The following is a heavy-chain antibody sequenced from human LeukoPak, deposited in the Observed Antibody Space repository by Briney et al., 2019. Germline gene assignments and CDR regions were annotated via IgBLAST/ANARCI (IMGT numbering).Heavy chain of an antibody. CDR1: GDIVSSNSAA. D-gene: IGHD2-2*01. J-gene: IGHJ5*02. CDR2: TYYRSKWYN. V-gene: IGHV6-1*01. Sequence: SQTLSLTCAISGDIVSSNSAAWNWIRQSPSRGLEWLGRTYYRSKWYNDYAVSVKSRITINPDTSKNQFSLQLNSVTPEDTAVYYCALGYCSSTSCYWFDPWGQGTLVTVSS. CDR3: ALGYCSSTSCYWFDP.